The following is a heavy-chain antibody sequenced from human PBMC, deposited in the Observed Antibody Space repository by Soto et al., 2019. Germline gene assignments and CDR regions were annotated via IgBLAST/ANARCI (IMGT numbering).Heavy chain of an antibody. J-gene: IGHJ6*02. V-gene: IGHV2-26*01. CDR3: ARRYYDFWSGGHYYYGMDV. D-gene: IGHD3-3*01. CDR2: IFSNDEK. Sequence: SGPTLVNPTETLTLTCTVSGFSLSNARMGVSWIRQPPGKALEWLAHIFSNDEKSYSTSLKSRLTISKDTSKSQVVLTMTNMDPVDTATYYCARRYYDFWSGGHYYYGMDVWGQGTTVTVSS. CDR1: GFSLSNARMG.